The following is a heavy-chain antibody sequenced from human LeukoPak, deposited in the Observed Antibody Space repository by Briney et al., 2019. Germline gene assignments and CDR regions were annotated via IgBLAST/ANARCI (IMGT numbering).Heavy chain of an antibody. Sequence: ASVKVSCKTSGYTFTNYGISWVRQAPGQGLEWMRWISPYNSNTIYAQKLQGRVTVTTDTSKSTAYMELRSLRSDDTAVYYCTRTVLDCKNGVCYDYWGQGTLVTVSS. CDR1: GYTFTNYG. D-gene: IGHD2-8*01. V-gene: IGHV1-18*01. CDR2: ISPYNSNT. J-gene: IGHJ4*02. CDR3: TRTVLDCKNGVCYDY.